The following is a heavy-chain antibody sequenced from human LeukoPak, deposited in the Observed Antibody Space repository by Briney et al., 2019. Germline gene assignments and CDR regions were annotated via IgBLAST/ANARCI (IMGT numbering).Heavy chain of an antibody. CDR2: LSGSGITT. CDR3: AKGIYSSGWSYFDY. V-gene: IGHV3-23*01. Sequence: GGSLRLSCAASGFTFSNSAMSWVRQAPGKGLEWVSTLSGSGITTYYADSVKGRFTISRDNSKNTPYLQLNSLRAEDTAVYYCAKGIYSSGWSYFDYWGHGTLVTVSS. CDR1: GFTFSNSA. D-gene: IGHD6-19*01. J-gene: IGHJ4*01.